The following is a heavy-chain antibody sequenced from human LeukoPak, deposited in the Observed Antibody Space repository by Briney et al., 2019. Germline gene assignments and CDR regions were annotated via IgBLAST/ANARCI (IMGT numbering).Heavy chain of an antibody. CDR2: IYNYGST. CDR3: AIVASQDFWSGSAFDP. J-gene: IGHJ5*02. D-gene: IGHD3-3*01. CDR1: GGSINSYY. V-gene: IGHV4-59*01. Sequence: SETLSLTCTVSGGSINSYYWSWIRQPPGKGLEWIGYIYNYGSTNYNPSLKSRVTISVDTSKNQLSLKLSSVTAADTAVYYCAIVASQDFWSGSAFDPWGQGTLVTVSS.